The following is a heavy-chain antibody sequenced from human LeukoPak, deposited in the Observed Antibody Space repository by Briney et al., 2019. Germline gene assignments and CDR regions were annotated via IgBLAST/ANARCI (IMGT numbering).Heavy chain of an antibody. V-gene: IGHV5-51*01. CDR1: GHSFSTDW. J-gene: IGHJ4*02. CDR2: IYAGDADT. Sequence: GDSLKISCKGSGHSFSTDWIAWVRQMPGKGLEWMGVIYAGDADTRYSPSFQGQVTISADKSLNTAYLQWTNLKASDTAMYYCARFRGELMDGFDFWGQGTLLTVSS. CDR3: ARFRGELMDGFDF. D-gene: IGHD1-7*01.